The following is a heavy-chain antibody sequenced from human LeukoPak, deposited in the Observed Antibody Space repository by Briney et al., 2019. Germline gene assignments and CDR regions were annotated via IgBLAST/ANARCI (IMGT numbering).Heavy chain of an antibody. J-gene: IGHJ4*02. CDR2: ISSNGGST. Sequence: GGSLRLSCAASGFTFSSYAMHWVRQAPGKGLEYVSAISSNGGSTYYANSVKGRFTISRDNSKNTLYLQMGSLRAEDMAVYYCARTRYYYDSRDYYFDYWGQGTLVTVSS. CDR1: GFTFSSYA. D-gene: IGHD3-22*01. V-gene: IGHV3-64*01. CDR3: ARTRYYYDSRDYYFDY.